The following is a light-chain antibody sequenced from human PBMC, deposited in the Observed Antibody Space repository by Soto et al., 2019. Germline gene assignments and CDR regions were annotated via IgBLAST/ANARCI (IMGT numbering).Light chain of an antibody. J-gene: IGLJ1*01. V-gene: IGLV2-11*01. CDR2: DVS. CDR3: CSYAASYTGV. CDR1: SSDVGGYNF. Sequence: QSALTQPRSVSGSPGQSVTISCTGTSSDVGGYNFVSWYQQHPGKAPKLMIYDVSKRPSGVTDRFSVSKSGNTASLTISGLQAEDETDYYCCSYAASYTGVVGTVSKVTVL.